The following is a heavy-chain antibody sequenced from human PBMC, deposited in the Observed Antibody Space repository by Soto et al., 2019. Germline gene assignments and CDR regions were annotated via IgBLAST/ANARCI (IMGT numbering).Heavy chain of an antibody. CDR2: INPSGGST. D-gene: IGHD4-17*01. CDR1: GYTLTSYY. J-gene: IGHJ6*02. V-gene: IGHV1-46*01. Sequence: QVQLVQSGAEVKKPGASVKVSCEASGYTLTSYYMHWVRQAPGQGLEWMGIINPSGGSTSYAQKFQRRVTMTRDTSTSTVYMELSSLRSEDTAVYYCARDRATTAVTIEEYYYYGMDVWGQGTTVTVS. CDR3: ARDRATTAVTIEEYYYYGMDV.